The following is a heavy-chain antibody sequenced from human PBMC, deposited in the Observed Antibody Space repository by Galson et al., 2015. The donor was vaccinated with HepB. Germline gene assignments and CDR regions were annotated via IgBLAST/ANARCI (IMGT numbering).Heavy chain of an antibody. V-gene: IGHV3-33*01. Sequence: SLRLSCAASGFTFSSYGMHWVRQAPGKGLEWVAVIWYDGSNKYYADSVKGRFTISRDNSKNTLYLQMNSLRAEDTAVYYCARDSSSLHFDYWGQGTLVTVSS. CDR2: IWYDGSNK. CDR3: ARDSSSLHFDY. D-gene: IGHD6-6*01. CDR1: GFTFSSYG. J-gene: IGHJ4*02.